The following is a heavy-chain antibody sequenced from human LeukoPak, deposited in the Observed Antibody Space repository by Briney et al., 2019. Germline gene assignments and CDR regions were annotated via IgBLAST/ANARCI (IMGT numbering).Heavy chain of an antibody. J-gene: IGHJ4*02. D-gene: IGHD4-11*01. Sequence: SETLSLTCTVSGGSISSYYWSWIRQPPGKGLEWIGYIYYSGSTDYNPSLKSRVTISVDTSKNHFSLKLSSVTAADTAVYYCARHDIAYCNSCFDYWGQGTLVTVSS. CDR1: GGSISSYY. CDR3: ARHDIAYCNSCFDY. V-gene: IGHV4-59*08. CDR2: IYYSGST.